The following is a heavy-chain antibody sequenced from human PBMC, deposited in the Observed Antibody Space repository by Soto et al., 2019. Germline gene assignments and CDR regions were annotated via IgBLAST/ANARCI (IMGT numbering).Heavy chain of an antibody. D-gene: IGHD2-15*01. J-gene: IGHJ4*02. CDR3: ARADGYCSGGSCYQGDC. CDR1: GYTFTSYG. CDR2: ISAYNGNT. Sequence: ASLKVSCKASGYTFTSYGISWVRQAPGQGLEWMGWISAYNGNTNYAQKLQGRVTMTTDTSTSTAYMELRSLRSDDTAVYYCARADGYCSGGSCYQGDCWGQGTVVTVSS. V-gene: IGHV1-18*01.